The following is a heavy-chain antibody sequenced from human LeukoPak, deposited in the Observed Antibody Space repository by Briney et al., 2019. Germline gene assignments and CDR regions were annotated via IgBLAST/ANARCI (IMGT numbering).Heavy chain of an antibody. J-gene: IGHJ4*02. CDR2: IKQAGSEK. D-gene: IGHD6-19*01. CDR1: GFTFSSYW. Sequence: PGGSLRLSCAASGFTFSSYWMSWVRQAPGKGLEWVANIKQAGSEKYYVDSVKGRFTISRDNAKNSLYLQMNSLRAEDTAVYYCARDRHRPWLVFDYWGQGTLVTVSS. V-gene: IGHV3-7*01. CDR3: ARDRHRPWLVFDY.